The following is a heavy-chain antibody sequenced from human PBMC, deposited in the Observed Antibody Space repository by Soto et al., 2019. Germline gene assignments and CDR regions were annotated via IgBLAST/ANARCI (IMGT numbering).Heavy chain of an antibody. V-gene: IGHV1-3*01. CDR2: INAGSGNT. J-gene: IGHJ6*02. CDR3: ARSLTQYCSGGTCYVYYGMDV. CDR1: GYTFFSYF. Sequence: ASLKVSCKASGYTFFSYFMHWVRQAPGQRLEWMGWINAGSGNTKYSQKFQGRVTITRDTSASTAYMELSSLRSEDTAVYYCARSLTQYCSGGTCYVYYGMDVWGQGTTVTVSS. D-gene: IGHD2-15*01.